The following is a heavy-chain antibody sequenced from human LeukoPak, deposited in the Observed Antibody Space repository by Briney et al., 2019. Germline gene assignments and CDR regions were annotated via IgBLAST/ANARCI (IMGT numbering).Heavy chain of an antibody. D-gene: IGHD6-19*01. J-gene: IGHJ4*02. CDR1: GFTFSKYW. CDR2: INTDGTVT. V-gene: IGHV3-74*01. Sequence: GGSLRLSCAASGFTFSKYWMLWVRQAPGKGLESVSRINTDGTVTTYADSVKGRFTVSRDNADNAMFLQINSVRDEDTAVYYCATKQWLAPPPDSWGQGTPVTVSS. CDR3: ATKQWLAPPPDS.